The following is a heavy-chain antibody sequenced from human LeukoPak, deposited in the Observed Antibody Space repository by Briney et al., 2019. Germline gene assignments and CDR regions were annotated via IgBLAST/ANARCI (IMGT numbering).Heavy chain of an antibody. CDR2: TYPGDSET. J-gene: IGHJ4*02. CDR3: ARQSGYYFDY. D-gene: IGHD7-27*01. Sequence: HGESLKISCKGSGYSFTSYWIAWVRQMPGKGLEWMGITYPGDSETRYSPSFQGQVTISADKSNSTAYLQWSSLKASDTAMYYCARQSGYYFDYWGQGTLVTVSS. CDR1: GYSFTSYW. V-gene: IGHV5-51*01.